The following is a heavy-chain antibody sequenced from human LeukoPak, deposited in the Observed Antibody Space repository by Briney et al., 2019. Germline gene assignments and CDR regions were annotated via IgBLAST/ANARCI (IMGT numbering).Heavy chain of an antibody. CDR1: GYTFTSYY. Sequence: ASVKVSCKASGYTFTSYYMHWVRQAPGQGLEWTGIINPSGGSTSYAQKFQGRVTMTRDTSTSTVYMELSSLRSEDTAVYYCARAGLTDIVVVPAAILGYWGQGTLVTVSS. CDR3: ARAGLTDIVVVPAAILGY. D-gene: IGHD2-2*02. V-gene: IGHV1-46*01. J-gene: IGHJ4*02. CDR2: INPSGGST.